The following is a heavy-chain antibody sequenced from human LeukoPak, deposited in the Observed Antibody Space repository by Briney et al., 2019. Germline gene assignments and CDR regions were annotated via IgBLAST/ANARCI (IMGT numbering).Heavy chain of an antibody. J-gene: IGHJ3*01. CDR1: GGSISSYY. D-gene: IGHD5-24*01. V-gene: IGHV4-59*01. CDR3: ARGLLDGYTHPAAFDV. CDR2: IYYSGST. Sequence: SETLPLTCSVSGGSISSYYWSWIRQPPGKGLEWIGYIYYSGSTNYNPSLKSRVTISVDTSKNQFSLKLTSVTAADTAVYYCARGLLDGYTHPAAFDVWGQGTMVTVSS.